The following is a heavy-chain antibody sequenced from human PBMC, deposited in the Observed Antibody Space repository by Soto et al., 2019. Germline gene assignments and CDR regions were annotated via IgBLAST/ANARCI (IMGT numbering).Heavy chain of an antibody. D-gene: IGHD3-10*01. J-gene: IGHJ4*02. Sequence: QVQLVESGGGVVQPGSSLRLSCAASGFPFTSYGMHWVREGPDKGREWVAIISYDGSDKYYADSVKGRFTISRDDSKNTLYLQMNGLRTDDTALYYCVGGEYYFAYRGQGTLVIVSS. CDR2: ISYDGSDK. V-gene: IGHV3-30*03. CDR3: VGGEYYFAY. CDR1: GFPFTSYG.